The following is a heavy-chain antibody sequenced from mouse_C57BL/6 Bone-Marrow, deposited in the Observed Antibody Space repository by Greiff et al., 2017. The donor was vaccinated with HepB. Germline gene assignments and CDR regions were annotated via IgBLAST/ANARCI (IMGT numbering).Heavy chain of an antibody. CDR1: GYAFSSYW. D-gene: IGHD1-1*01. CDR3: ARVGSSPFAY. J-gene: IGHJ3*01. CDR2: IYPGDGDT. Sequence: VQGVESGAELVKPGASVKISCKASGYAFSSYWMNWVKQRPGKGLEWIGQIYPGDGDTNYNGKFKGKATLTADKSSSTAYMQLSSLTSEDSAVYFCARVGSSPFAYWGQGTLVTVSA. V-gene: IGHV1-80*01.